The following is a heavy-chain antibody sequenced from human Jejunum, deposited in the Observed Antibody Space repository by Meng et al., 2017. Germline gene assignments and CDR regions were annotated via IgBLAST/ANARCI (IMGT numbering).Heavy chain of an antibody. J-gene: IGHJ4*02. CDR3: VRVSVVVTSFE. V-gene: IGHV3-48*03. D-gene: IGHD2-2*01. CDR1: GFTFSNCE. Sequence: GESLKISCAASGFTFSNCEMNWVRQAPGKGLEWVSYISASSNSIYYADSVKGRFTISRDNAKNSLYLQMNSLRAEDTAVYFCVRVSVVVTSFEWGQGTLVTVSS. CDR2: ISASSNSI.